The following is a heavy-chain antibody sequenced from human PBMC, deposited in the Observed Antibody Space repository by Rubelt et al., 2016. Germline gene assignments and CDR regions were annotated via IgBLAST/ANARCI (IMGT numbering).Heavy chain of an antibody. Sequence: QVQLQESGPELVKPSETLSLTCTVSGVSISRYSWSWIRQPPGKGLEWIGYIYYSGSTNYNPSLKSRVTISVDTSKNQFSLKLSSVTAADTAVYYCARQRIVRDMTIGGWFDPWGQGALVTVSA. CDR1: GVSISRYS. CDR3: ARQRIVRDMTIGGWFDP. J-gene: IGHJ5*02. V-gene: IGHV4-59*08. CDR2: IYYSGST. D-gene: IGHD1-26*01.